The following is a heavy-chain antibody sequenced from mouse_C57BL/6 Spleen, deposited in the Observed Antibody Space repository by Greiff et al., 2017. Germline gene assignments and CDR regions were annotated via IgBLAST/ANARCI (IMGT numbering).Heavy chain of an antibody. Sequence: QVQLQQPGAELVKPGASVKLSCKASGYTFTSYWMHWVKQRPGRGLEWIGRIDPNSGGTKYNEKFKSKATLTVDNPSSTAYMQLSSLTSEDSAVYYCARGRGYGYDETWFAYWGQGTLVTVSA. CDR2: IDPNSGGT. V-gene: IGHV1-72*01. CDR3: ARGRGYGYDETWFAY. CDR1: GYTFTSYW. J-gene: IGHJ3*01. D-gene: IGHD2-2*01.